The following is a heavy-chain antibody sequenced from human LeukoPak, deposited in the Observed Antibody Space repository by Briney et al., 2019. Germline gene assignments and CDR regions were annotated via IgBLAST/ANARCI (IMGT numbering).Heavy chain of an antibody. CDR1: GGSISSYY. D-gene: IGHD3-22*01. J-gene: IGHJ4*02. CDR2: IYYSGST. V-gene: IGHV4-59*12. Sequence: PSETLSLTCTVSGGSISSYYWSWIRQPPGKGLEWIGYIYYSGSTNYNPSLKSRVTISVDTSKNQFSLKLSSVTAADTAVYYCARDGPGYYYDSSGYYDYWGQGTLVTVSS. CDR3: ARDGPGYYYDSSGYYDY.